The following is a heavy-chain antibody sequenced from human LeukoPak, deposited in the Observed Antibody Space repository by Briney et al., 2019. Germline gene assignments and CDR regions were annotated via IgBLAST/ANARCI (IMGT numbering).Heavy chain of an antibody. D-gene: IGHD4-17*01. CDR1: GYTFTSYG. CDR3: ARSTVTTFGVESLDP. CDR2: ISAYNGNT. J-gene: IGHJ5*02. Sequence: ASVTLRFEASGYTFTSYGISWVRQAPGQGLEWMGRISAYNGNTNYAHKFQGRVTMTTYPSTSTAYMELRSLRSDDTAVYYCARSTVTTFGVESLDPRCPGTLFTASS. V-gene: IGHV1-18*01.